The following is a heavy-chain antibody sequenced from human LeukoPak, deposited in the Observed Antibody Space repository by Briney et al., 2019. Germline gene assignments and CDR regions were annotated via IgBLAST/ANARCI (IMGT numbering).Heavy chain of an antibody. CDR3: ARGEAFCDY. J-gene: IGHJ4*02. Sequence: PGGSLRLSCAASGFTFSSYSMNWVRQAPGKGLEWVSYISSGSSTIYYADSVKGRFTISRDNAENSLYLEMNSLRPEDTAVYFCARGEAFCDYWGQGARVTVSS. V-gene: IGHV3-48*04. D-gene: IGHD3-3*02. CDR2: ISSGSSTI. CDR1: GFTFSSYS.